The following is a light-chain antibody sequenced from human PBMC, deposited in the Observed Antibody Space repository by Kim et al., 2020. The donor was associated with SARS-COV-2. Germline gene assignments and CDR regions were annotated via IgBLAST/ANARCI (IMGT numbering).Light chain of an antibody. Sequence: ASVGDRVNITCRASQDISNDLGWYQQNPGRAPKRLIYGASSLQRGVPSRFSGSGSGTEFTLTISSLQPEDFATYFCLQHNTYPVTFGQGTRLEIK. CDR2: GAS. CDR3: LQHNTYPVT. J-gene: IGKJ5*01. CDR1: QDISND. V-gene: IGKV1-17*01.